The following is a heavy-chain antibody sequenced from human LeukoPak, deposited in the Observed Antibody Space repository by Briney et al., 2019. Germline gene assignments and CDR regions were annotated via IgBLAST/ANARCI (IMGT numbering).Heavy chain of an antibody. CDR2: IYPGDSDT. Sequence: GESLKISCKGSGYSFTNYWIGWVRQMPGKGLEWMGIIYPGDSDTNYSPSFEGHVTISADKSISTAYLQWSSLKASDTAVYFCVRHEQWLVHEYWGQGTLVTVSS. V-gene: IGHV5-51*01. D-gene: IGHD6-19*01. CDR3: VRHEQWLVHEY. J-gene: IGHJ4*02. CDR1: GYSFTNYW.